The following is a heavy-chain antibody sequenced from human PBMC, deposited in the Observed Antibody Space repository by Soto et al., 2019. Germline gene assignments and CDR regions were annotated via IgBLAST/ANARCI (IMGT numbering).Heavy chain of an antibody. D-gene: IGHD3-10*01. CDR1: GDSISSYY. Sequence: TSETLSLTCTVSGDSISSYYWSWIRQPPGKGLEWIGYISYSGSTNYNPSLKSRVTISVDTSKNQLSLRLTSVTAADTAVYYCARYKGSGSNYFDYWGQGTLVTVSS. CDR3: ARYKGSGSNYFDY. J-gene: IGHJ4*02. CDR2: ISYSGST. V-gene: IGHV4-59*01.